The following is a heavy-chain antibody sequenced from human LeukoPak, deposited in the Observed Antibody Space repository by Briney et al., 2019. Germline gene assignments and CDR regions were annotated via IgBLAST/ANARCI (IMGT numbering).Heavy chain of an antibody. D-gene: IGHD2-15*01. CDR2: ICSSGST. CDR1: SGSISSGSYY. V-gene: IGHV4-61*02. Sequence: SETLSLTCTVSSGSISSGSYYWSWIRQPAGKGLEWIGRICSSGSTNYNPALKSRDTLTLDTSKNQYSMELSSVTAADTAVYYCAQESLYCRGGSCYQYNYFMDVWGKGTTVTVSS. CDR3: AQESLYCRGGSCYQYNYFMDV. J-gene: IGHJ6*03.